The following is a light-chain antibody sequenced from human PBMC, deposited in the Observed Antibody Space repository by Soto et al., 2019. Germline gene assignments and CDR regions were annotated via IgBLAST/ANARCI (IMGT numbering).Light chain of an antibody. J-gene: IGLJ1*01. V-gene: IGLV2-14*01. CDR1: NSDIGAYNY. Sequence: QYALTQPASVSGSPGQSITISCTGSNSDIGAYNYVSWYQQHPGKAPKLIIHGVTNRPSGVSHRFSGSKSDYTASLTISGLQAEDEGDYYCSSYTTAYFYVFGTGTKVTVL. CDR2: GVT. CDR3: SSYTTAYFYV.